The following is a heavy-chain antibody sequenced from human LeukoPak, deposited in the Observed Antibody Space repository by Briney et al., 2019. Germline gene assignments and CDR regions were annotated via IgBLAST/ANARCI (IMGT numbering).Heavy chain of an antibody. CDR1: GFTFSNYG. V-gene: IGHV3-21*01. J-gene: IGHJ4*02. D-gene: IGHD1-1*01. CDR2: INSGSTYT. CDR3: ARSLTTLTYEGY. Sequence: GKSLRLSCAASGFTFSNYGMHWVRQAPGKGLEWVSSINSGSTYTYYTESVKGRFTVSRDNAKNSLFLQMNSLRAEDTAIYYCARSLTTLTYEGYWGQGTLVTVSS.